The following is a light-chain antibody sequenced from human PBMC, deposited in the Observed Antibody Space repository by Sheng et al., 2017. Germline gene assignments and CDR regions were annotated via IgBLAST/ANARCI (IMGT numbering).Light chain of an antibody. CDR3: QQRSSWPPSIT. Sequence: EIVVTQSPATLSLSPGERATLSCRASQSVSNYLAWYQQKPGQAPRLLIYDASNRATGIPARFSGSGSGTDFTLTISSLEPEDFAVYFCQQRSSWPPSITFGQGTRLE. CDR2: DAS. CDR1: QSVSNY. J-gene: IGKJ5*01. V-gene: IGKV3-11*01.